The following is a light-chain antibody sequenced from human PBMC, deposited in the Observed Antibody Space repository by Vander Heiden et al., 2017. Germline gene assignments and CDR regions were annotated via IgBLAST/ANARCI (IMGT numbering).Light chain of an antibody. Sequence: ETVLTQSPGTLSLSPGERATLSCRATQSVSSFYLAWYQQKPGQAPRLLIYGASSRATGIQDRFSGSGSGTDFTRTISRLEPEDFAVYDCHHLNAFGQWTKVEIK. V-gene: IGKV3-20*01. CDR2: GAS. J-gene: IGKJ2*01. CDR3: HHLNA. CDR1: QSVSSFY.